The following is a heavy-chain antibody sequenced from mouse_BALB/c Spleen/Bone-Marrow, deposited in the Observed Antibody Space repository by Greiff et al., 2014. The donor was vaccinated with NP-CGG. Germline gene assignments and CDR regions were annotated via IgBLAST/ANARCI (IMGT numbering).Heavy chain of an antibody. J-gene: IGHJ2*01. CDR2: IYPGDGDT. V-gene: IGHV1-87*01. Sequence: QVQLQQSGAELARPGASVKLSCKASGYTFTSYWMQWVKQRPGQGLEWIGAIYPGDGDTRYTQKFKGKATLTADKSSGTAYMQLSSLASEDSAVYYCARRNYGYDYWGQGTTLTVSS. D-gene: IGHD2-2*01. CDR1: GYTFTSYW. CDR3: ARRNYGYDY.